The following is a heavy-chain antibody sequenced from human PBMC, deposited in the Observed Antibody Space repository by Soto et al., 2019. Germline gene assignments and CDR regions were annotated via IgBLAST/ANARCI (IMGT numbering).Heavy chain of an antibody. Sequence: ESGGGLVQPGRSLRLSCAASGFTFDDYAMHWVRQVPGKGLEWVSGINWNSGSIGYGDSVKGRFAISRDNAKNSLHLQMNSLSAEDTAFYYCVKDESINWYSGHFRHWGQGTRVTVSS. V-gene: IGHV3-9*01. CDR2: INWNSGSI. CDR1: GFTFDDYA. CDR3: VKDESINWYSGHFRH. D-gene: IGHD6-13*01. J-gene: IGHJ1*01.